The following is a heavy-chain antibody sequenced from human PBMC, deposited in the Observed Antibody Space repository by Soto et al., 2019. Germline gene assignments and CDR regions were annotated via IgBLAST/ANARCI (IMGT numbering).Heavy chain of an antibody. CDR1: SASLSSSTYY. Sequence: PSETLSLTCSVSSASLSSSTYYWSWIRQPPGRGPEWIGSIYYSGNTYYKPSLKSRVTISVDTSKNQFSLKLSSVTAADTAVYYCARVPGYSSSWYRYYGMDVWGQGTTVTVSS. D-gene: IGHD6-13*01. CDR3: ARVPGYSSSWYRYYGMDV. V-gene: IGHV4-39*07. CDR2: IYYSGNT. J-gene: IGHJ6*02.